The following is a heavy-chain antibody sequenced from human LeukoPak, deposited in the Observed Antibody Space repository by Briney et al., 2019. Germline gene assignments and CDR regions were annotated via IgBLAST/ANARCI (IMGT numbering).Heavy chain of an antibody. CDR1: GFSLSSYT. V-gene: IGHV3-30*04. D-gene: IGHD3-10*01. CDR2: TSYDGSNK. CDR3: ARDITLVRGVINFYGMDV. Sequence: GRSLRLSCAASGFSLSSYTMHWVRQVPGKGLEWVAVTSYDGSNKYYADSVMGRFTISRDNSKNTLYLQMNRLRADDTAVHYCARDITLVRGVINFYGMDVWGQGTTVTVSS. J-gene: IGHJ6*02.